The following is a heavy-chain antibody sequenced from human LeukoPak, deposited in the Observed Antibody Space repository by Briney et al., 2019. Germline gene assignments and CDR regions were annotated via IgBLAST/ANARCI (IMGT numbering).Heavy chain of an antibody. CDR2: IYYSGST. J-gene: IGHJ4*02. CDR3: ARDSSGWPGDY. Sequence: SETLSLTCTVSVASISSYYWGWIRHPPGKGLEWIGSIYYSGSTYYNPSLKSRVTISVDTSKNQFSLKLSSVTAADTAVYYCARDSSGWPGDYWGQGTLVTVSS. CDR1: VASISSYY. V-gene: IGHV4-39*07. D-gene: IGHD6-19*01.